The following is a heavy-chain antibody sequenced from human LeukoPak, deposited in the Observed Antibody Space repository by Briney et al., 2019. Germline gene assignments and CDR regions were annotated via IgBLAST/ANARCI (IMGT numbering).Heavy chain of an antibody. J-gene: IGHJ5*02. CDR3: ARPLGSLKEYWWFDP. CDR1: GYSFGDHY. D-gene: IGHD2/OR15-2a*01. CDR2: INPKSGGT. V-gene: IGHV1-2*02. Sequence: GASVKVSCTASGYSFGDHYIHWLRQAPGQGLEWMGWINPKSGGTNYAQNFQGRVTMTRDTSSTTVYMELTRLRSDDTAVHYCARPLGSLKEYWWFDPWGQGTLVTVSS.